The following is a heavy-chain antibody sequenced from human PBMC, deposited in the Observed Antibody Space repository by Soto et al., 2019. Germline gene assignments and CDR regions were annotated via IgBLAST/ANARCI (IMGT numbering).Heavy chain of an antibody. Sequence: GSLRLSGAAAGLMFSTYWMNWVRQAPGKGLEWVANIRPDGSVKNYADSVKGRFTVSRDNAHNSLSLQMDSLRDDDTGVYYCARDPVRGDDYNFDFWGQGTQVTVSS. J-gene: IGHJ4*02. D-gene: IGHD3-10*01. V-gene: IGHV3-7*01. CDR2: IRPDGSVK. CDR3: ARDPVRGDDYNFDF. CDR1: GLMFSTYW.